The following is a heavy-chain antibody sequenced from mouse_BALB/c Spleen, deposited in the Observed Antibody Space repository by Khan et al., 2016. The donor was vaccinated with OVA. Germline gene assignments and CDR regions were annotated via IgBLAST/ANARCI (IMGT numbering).Heavy chain of an antibody. CDR3: SRRYDVACFAC. CDR2: IYPGSGTT. CDR1: VYTFTDYV. D-gene: IGHD2-14*01. J-gene: IGHJ3*01. V-gene: IGHV1-77*01. Sequence: QVQLKESGPELVKPGASVKMSCKISVYTFTDYVITWVKQRTGQGLEWIGEIYPGSGTTYYNEKFKGKATLTADKSSNTVNMQLSSLTSEDSAVCCCSRRYDVACFACWGQGTLVTVSA.